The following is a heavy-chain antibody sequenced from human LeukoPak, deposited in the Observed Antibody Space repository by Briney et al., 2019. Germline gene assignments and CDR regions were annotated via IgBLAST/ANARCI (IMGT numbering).Heavy chain of an antibody. J-gene: IGHJ4*02. CDR1: GYTFTSYD. Sequence: ASVKVSCKASGYTFTSYDINWVRQATGQGLEWMGWMNPNSGNTGYAQKFQGRVTITRNTSISTAYMELSSLRSEDTAVYYCARGGWELLEGYFDYWGQGTLVTVSS. V-gene: IGHV1-8*03. CDR3: ARGGWELLEGYFDY. D-gene: IGHD1-26*01. CDR2: MNPNSGNT.